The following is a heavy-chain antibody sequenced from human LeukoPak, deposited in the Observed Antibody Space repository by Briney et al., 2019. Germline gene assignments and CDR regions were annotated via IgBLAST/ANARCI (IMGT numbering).Heavy chain of an antibody. CDR1: GFTFSSYW. J-gene: IGHJ3*02. CDR2: IKQDGSEK. D-gene: IGHD1-7*01. CDR3: ARGGIRYNWNFGSFDI. Sequence: HPGGSLRLSCAASGFTFSSYWMSWVRQAPGKGLEWVANIKQDGSEKYYVDSVKGRFTISRDNSKNTLYLQMNSLRAEDTAVYYCARGGIRYNWNFGSFDIWGQGTMVTVSS. V-gene: IGHV3-7*01.